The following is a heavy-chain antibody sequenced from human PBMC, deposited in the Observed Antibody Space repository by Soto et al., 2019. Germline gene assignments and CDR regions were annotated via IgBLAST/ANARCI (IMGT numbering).Heavy chain of an antibody. Sequence: EVQLVESGGGLVQPGGSLRLSCAASGFTFSSYWMHWVRQAPGKGLVWVSRINSDGSSTSYADSVKGRFTISRDNAKNTLYLQMNSMRAEDTAVYYCLGVIPTVSNFDYWGQGTLVTVSS. CDR3: LGVIPTVSNFDY. CDR2: INSDGSST. CDR1: GFTFSSYW. J-gene: IGHJ4*02. V-gene: IGHV3-74*01. D-gene: IGHD3-16*02.